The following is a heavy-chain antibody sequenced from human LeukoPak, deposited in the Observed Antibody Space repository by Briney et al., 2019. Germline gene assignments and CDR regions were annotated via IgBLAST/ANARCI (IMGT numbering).Heavy chain of an antibody. V-gene: IGHV1-69*01. J-gene: IGHJ2*01. D-gene: IGHD3-3*01. CDR1: GGTFSSYA. CDR2: IIPIFGTA. Sequence: SVKVSCKAPGGTFSSYAISWVRQAPGQGLEWMGGIIPIFGTANYAQKFQGRVTITADESTSTAYMELSSLRSEDTAVYYCASFGRVGWSGEPRYYWYFDLWGRGTLVTVSS. CDR3: ASFGRVGWSGEPRYYWYFDL.